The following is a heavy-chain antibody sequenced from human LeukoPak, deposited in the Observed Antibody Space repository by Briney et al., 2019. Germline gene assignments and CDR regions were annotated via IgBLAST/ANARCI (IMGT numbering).Heavy chain of an antibody. V-gene: IGHV3-21*01. CDR1: GFTFSSYE. CDR3: ARDYYDSSGSSWFDP. CDR2: ISSSSTYK. D-gene: IGHD3-22*01. J-gene: IGHJ5*02. Sequence: GGSLRLSCAASGFTFSSYEMNWVRQTPGKGLEWVSSISSSSTYKYYADSVKGRFTISRDNAKNSLYLQMNSLRAADTAMYYCARDYYDSSGSSWFDPWGQGTLVTVSS.